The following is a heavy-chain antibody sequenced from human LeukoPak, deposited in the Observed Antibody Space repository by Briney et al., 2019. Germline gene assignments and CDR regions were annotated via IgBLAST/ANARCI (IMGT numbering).Heavy chain of an antibody. Sequence: PGGSLRLSCAASGFAVSNNYMTWVRQAPGKGLEWVSVIYKDGSTYYADSVKGRFTISRGNSKNTVYLQMNSLRAEDTAVYYCARGYCSGRSCYMWYSDYWGQGTLVTVSS. V-gene: IGHV3-53*01. J-gene: IGHJ4*02. CDR3: ARGYCSGRSCYMWYSDY. CDR2: IYKDGST. D-gene: IGHD2-15*01. CDR1: GFAVSNNY.